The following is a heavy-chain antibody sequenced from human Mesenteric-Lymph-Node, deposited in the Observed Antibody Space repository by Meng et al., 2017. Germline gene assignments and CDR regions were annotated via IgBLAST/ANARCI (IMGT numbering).Heavy chain of an antibody. CDR3: ARGHFGDHIVGVVAATPGNWFTP. CDR1: GYTFTSYY. CDR2: IKPSGGST. Sequence: ASVKVSCKASGYTFTSYYMHWVRPAPGQGLEWMGIIKPSGGSTSYAQKFQGRVTMTRDTSTSTVYMELRRLRSEDTAVYYRARGHFGDHIVGVVAATPGNWFTPWAREPLAPFP. D-gene: IGHD2-15*01. J-gene: IGHJ5*02. V-gene: IGHV1-46*01.